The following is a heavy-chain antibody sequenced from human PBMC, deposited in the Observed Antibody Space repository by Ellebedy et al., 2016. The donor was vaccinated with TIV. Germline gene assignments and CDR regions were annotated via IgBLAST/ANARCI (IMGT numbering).Heavy chain of an antibody. CDR3: SRDLTGDGYYYGMDV. D-gene: IGHD7-27*01. V-gene: IGHV3-21*06. CDR1: GFTFITYG. CDR2: ISASGSYI. Sequence: GESLKISCVASGFTFITYGMNWVRQAPGKGLEWVSSISASGSYIYYADSVKGRFIISRDNAKNSLYLQMSSLRAGDTAVYYCSRDLTGDGYYYGMDVWGQGTTVTVSS. J-gene: IGHJ6*02.